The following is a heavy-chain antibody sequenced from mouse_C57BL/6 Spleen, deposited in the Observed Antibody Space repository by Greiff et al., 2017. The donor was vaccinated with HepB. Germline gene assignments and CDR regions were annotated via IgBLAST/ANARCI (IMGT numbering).Heavy chain of an antibody. CDR2: INYDGSST. V-gene: IGHV5-16*01. D-gene: IGHD1-1*01. CDR3: ARAGYYGSRAYAMDY. J-gene: IGHJ4*01. CDR1: GFTFSDYY. Sequence: EVQVVESEGGLVQPGSSMKLSCTASGFTFSDYYMAWVRQVPEKGLEWVANINYDGSSTYYLDSLKSRFIISRDNAKNILYLQMSSLKSEDTATYYCARAGYYGSRAYAMDYWGQGTSVTVSS.